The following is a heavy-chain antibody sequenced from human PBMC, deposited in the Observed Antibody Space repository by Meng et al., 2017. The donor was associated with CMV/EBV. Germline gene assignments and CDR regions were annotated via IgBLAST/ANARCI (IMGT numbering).Heavy chain of an antibody. Sequence: QVKLQESGPGLVKPSETLSLTCTVSVGSIRCDYWSWIRQPAGKGLEWIGRIYTSGSTNCNPSLKSRVTMSVDTSKNQFSLKLSSVTAADTAVYYCARDSSGWYPHFDYWGQGTLVTVSS. CDR1: VGSIRCDY. V-gene: IGHV4-4*07. CDR3: ARDSSGWYPHFDY. D-gene: IGHD6-19*01. CDR2: IYTSGST. J-gene: IGHJ4*02.